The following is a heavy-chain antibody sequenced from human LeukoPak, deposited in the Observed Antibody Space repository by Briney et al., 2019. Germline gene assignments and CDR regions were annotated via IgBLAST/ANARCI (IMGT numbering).Heavy chain of an antibody. V-gene: IGHV4-59*11. J-gene: IGHJ3*02. Sequence: SETLSLTCTVSGGSISSHYWSWIRQPPGKGLEWIGYIYYSGSTNYNPSLKSRVTISVDTSKNQFSLKLSSVTAADTAVYYCARRHYYDSSGYYYLAFDIWGQGTMVTVSS. CDR1: GGSISSHY. D-gene: IGHD3-22*01. CDR3: ARRHYYDSSGYYYLAFDI. CDR2: IYYSGST.